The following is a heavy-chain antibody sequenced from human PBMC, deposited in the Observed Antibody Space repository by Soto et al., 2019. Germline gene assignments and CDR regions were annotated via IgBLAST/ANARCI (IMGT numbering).Heavy chain of an antibody. J-gene: IGHJ5*02. CDR2: IYHSGST. CDR3: ARETTPGWFDP. CDR1: GGSISSGGYS. D-gene: IGHD1-1*01. V-gene: IGHV4-30-2*01. Sequence: QLQLQESGSGLVKPSQTLSLTCAVSGGSISSGGYSWSWIRQPPGKGLEWIGYIYHSGSTYYTPSLKSRVTISVDRSKNQFSLKLSSVTAADTAVYYGARETTPGWFDPWGQGTLVTVSS.